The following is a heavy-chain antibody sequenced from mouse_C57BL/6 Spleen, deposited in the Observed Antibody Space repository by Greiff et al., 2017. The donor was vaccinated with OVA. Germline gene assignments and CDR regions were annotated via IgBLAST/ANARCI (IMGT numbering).Heavy chain of an antibody. V-gene: IGHV5-12*01. CDR1: GFTFSDYY. J-gene: IGHJ3*01. Sequence: EVKLMESGGGLVQPGGSLKLSCAASGFTFSDYYMYWVRQTPEKRLEWVAYISNGGGSTYYPDTVKGRFTISRDNAKNTLYLQMSRLKSEDTAMYYCARRGDYDDGFAYWGQGTLVTVSA. CDR2: ISNGGGST. CDR3: ARRGDYDDGFAY. D-gene: IGHD2-4*01.